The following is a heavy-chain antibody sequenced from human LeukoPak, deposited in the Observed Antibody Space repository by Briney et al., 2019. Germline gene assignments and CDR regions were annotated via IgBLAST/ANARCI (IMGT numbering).Heavy chain of an antibody. CDR3: ASPIVGATTGGY. V-gene: IGHV3-53*01. J-gene: IGHJ4*02. CDR1: GFTFSSYA. CDR2: IYSGGST. D-gene: IGHD1-26*01. Sequence: GGSLRLSCAASGFTFSSYAMSWVRQAPGKGLEWGSVIYSGGSTYYADSVKGRFTISRDNSKTTLYLQMNSLRAEDTAVYYCASPIVGATTGGYWGQGTLVTVSS.